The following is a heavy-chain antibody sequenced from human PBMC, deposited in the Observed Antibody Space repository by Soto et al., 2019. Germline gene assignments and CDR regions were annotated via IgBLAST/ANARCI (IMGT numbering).Heavy chain of an antibody. CDR3: ARLIVATASDS. V-gene: IGHV3-23*01. CDR2: IGASGANT. CDR1: GSIFSSDG. D-gene: IGHD2-2*01. Sequence: GGCLRLSCAAGGSIFSSDGWSRVRQAAGKGLEWVSAIGASGANTYYAGSVKGRFTISRDNSKNTLYLQMDSLRAEDTAVYLCARLIVATASDSSCQGTLVTVSS. J-gene: IGHJ4*02.